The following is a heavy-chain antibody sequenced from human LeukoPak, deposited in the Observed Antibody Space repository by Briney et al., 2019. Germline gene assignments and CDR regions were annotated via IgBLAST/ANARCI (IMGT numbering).Heavy chain of an antibody. J-gene: IGHJ4*02. D-gene: IGHD1-1*01. V-gene: IGHV3-48*04. CDR2: IVGSSSTV. CDR3: ATDSPETAAFDY. CDR1: GFSFSTYS. Sequence: GGSLRLSCAASGFSFSTYSMNWVRQAPGKGLEWVSYIVGSSSTVYYADSVKGRFTISRDNAKNSLYLQMDSLRAEDTAVYYCATDSPETAAFDYWGQGTLVTVSS.